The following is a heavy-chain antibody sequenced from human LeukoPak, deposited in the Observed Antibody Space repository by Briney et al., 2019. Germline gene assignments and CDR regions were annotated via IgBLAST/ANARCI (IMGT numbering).Heavy chain of an antibody. Sequence: ASVKVSCKASGGTFSSYAISWVRQAPGQGLEWMGGIIPIFGTANYAQKFQGRVTITADKSTSTAYMELSSLRSEDTAVYYCARVGGSSGWYYYYYYMDVWGKGTTVTVSS. CDR2: IIPIFGTA. CDR3: ARVGGSSGWYYYYYYMDV. V-gene: IGHV1-69*06. D-gene: IGHD6-19*01. J-gene: IGHJ6*03. CDR1: GGTFSSYA.